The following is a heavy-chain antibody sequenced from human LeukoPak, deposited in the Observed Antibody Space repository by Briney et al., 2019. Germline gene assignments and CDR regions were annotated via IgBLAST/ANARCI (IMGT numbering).Heavy chain of an antibody. D-gene: IGHD4-23*01. CDR2: ISSSASTI. Sequence: GGSLRLSCAASGFTFSSYAMNWVRQAPGKGLEWVSSISSSASTIYYADSVKGRFTISRDNAKNSLYLQMNSLRAEDTAVYYCARDLDYGGNFDYWGQGTLVTVSS. J-gene: IGHJ4*02. V-gene: IGHV3-21*04. CDR1: GFTFSSYA. CDR3: ARDLDYGGNFDY.